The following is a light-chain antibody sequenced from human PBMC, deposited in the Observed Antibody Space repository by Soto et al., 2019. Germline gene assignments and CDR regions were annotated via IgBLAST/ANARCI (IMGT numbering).Light chain of an antibody. Sequence: DIQMTQSPSSLSASVGDRVTITCRASQTISSYLNWYQHKPGKAPKLLIYAASNLQVGVPSRFSGSGSGTDFTLAISKLAPDDFAMYYCQQSHSTPWTFGQGTTVEIK. CDR2: AAS. CDR1: QTISSY. CDR3: QQSHSTPWT. V-gene: IGKV1-39*01. J-gene: IGKJ1*01.